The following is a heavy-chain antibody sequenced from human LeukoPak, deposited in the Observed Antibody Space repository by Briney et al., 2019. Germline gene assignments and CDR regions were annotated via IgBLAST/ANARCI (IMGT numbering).Heavy chain of an antibody. J-gene: IGHJ6*02. D-gene: IGHD4-23*01. CDR2: IIPILGIA. V-gene: IGHV1-69*04. CDR1: GGTFSSYA. Sequence: ASVKVSCKASGGTFSSYAISWVRQAPGQGLEWMGRIIPILGIANYAQKFQGRVTITADKSTSTAYMELSSLRSEDTAVYYCARGAGGGNDYYYYYGMDVWGQGTTVTVSS. CDR3: ARGAGGGNDYYYYYGMDV.